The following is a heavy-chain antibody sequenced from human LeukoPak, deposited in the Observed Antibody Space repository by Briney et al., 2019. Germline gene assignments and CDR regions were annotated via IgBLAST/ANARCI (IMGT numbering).Heavy chain of an antibody. V-gene: IGHV1-3*01. CDR1: GYTFSDYG. D-gene: IGHD6-19*01. CDR2: INAGNGNT. J-gene: IGHJ5*02. CDR3: ARESSGWYWRFDP. Sequence: ASVKVSCKASGYTFSDYGFSWVRQAPGQGLEWMGWINAGNGNTKYSQKFQGRVTITRDTSASTAYMELSSLRSEDTAVYYCARESSGWYWRFDPWGQGTLVTVSS.